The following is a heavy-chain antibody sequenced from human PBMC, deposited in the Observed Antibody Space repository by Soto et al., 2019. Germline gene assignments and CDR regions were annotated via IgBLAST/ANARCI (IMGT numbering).Heavy chain of an antibody. CDR2: IYFSGKT. Sequence: SETLSLTCTVSGVFISSSSYYWGWIRQTPGKGLEWIGTIYFSGKTYYNPSLKSRLTISVDRSKNQFALNLTSVTAADTAAYYCARHGSYWGPGTLVTVSS. J-gene: IGHJ4*02. CDR3: ARHGSY. V-gene: IGHV4-39*01. CDR1: GVFISSSSYY.